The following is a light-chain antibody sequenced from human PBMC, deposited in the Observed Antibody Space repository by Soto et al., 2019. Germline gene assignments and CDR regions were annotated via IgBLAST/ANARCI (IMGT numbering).Light chain of an antibody. CDR3: QQYNSYSWT. CDR1: QGFSNW. CDR2: DAF. V-gene: IGKV1-5*01. J-gene: IGKJ1*01. Sequence: DIQMTQSPSTLSASVGDRVTITCRASQGFSNWLAWYQQKPGKAPKLLIYDAFSLQSGVPSRFSGSGSGTEFTLTISSLQPDDFATDYCQQYNSYSWTFGQGTKVEIK.